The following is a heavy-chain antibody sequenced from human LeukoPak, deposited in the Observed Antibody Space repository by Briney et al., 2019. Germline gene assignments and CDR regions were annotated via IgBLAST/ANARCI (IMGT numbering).Heavy chain of an antibody. CDR3: ARVGPPVLVVYAYWFDP. V-gene: IGHV4-34*01. J-gene: IGHJ5*02. Sequence: PSETLSLTCAVYGGSFSGYYWSWIRQPPGKGLEWIGEINHSGRTNYNPSLKSRVTISVDTSKNQFSLKLSSVTAADTAVYYCARVGPPVLVVYAYWFDPWGQGTLVTVSS. CDR2: INHSGRT. D-gene: IGHD2-8*02. CDR1: GGSFSGYY.